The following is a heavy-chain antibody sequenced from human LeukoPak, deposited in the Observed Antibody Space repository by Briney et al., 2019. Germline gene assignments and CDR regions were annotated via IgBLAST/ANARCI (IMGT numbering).Heavy chain of an antibody. CDR2: IYSGGST. J-gene: IGHJ4*02. CDR3: AREYYYDSRGSPSYFDY. CDR1: GFTFSSNY. V-gene: IGHV3-53*01. Sequence: GGSLRLSCAASGFTFSSNYMSWVRQAPGKGLEWVSVIYSGGSTYYADSVKGRFTISRDNSKNTLYLQMNSLRAEDTAVYYCAREYYYDSRGSPSYFDYWGQGTLVTVSS. D-gene: IGHD3-22*01.